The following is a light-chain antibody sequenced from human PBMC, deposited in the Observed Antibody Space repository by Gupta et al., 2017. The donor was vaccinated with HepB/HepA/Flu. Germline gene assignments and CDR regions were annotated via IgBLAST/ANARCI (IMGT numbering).Light chain of an antibody. V-gene: IGKV2D-29*01. CDR3: RQNRQLPPFT. Sequence: DILMTQTPLSLSVTPGQPASISCKSSQSLRHSDGKTYLYWYLQKPGQPPQPLIFEISNRVAGVADRFSGGGLEKDLSLKISRGEEEDVGGYYYRQNRQLPPFTFGQGTHMEIK. CDR1: QSLRHSDGKTY. J-gene: IGKJ5*01. CDR2: EIS.